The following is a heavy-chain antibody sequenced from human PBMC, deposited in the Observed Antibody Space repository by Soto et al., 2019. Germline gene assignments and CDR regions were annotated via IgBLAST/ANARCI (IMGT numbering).Heavy chain of an antibody. D-gene: IGHD2-2*02. J-gene: IGHJ2*01. CDR2: SNGRGDKT. CDR1: GFTLSAHA. Sequence: EVQLLESGGGLVQPGGSLSLSCAASGFTLSAHAMNWFRQAPGKGPEWVSTSNGRGDKTFYADSVKGRFTISRDDSKNTLYLQMNSLRAEDTAVYYCAKADGCAAGTCYTGTYWYFDLWGRGTLVTVSS. CDR3: AKADGCAAGTCYTGTYWYFDL. V-gene: IGHV3-23*01.